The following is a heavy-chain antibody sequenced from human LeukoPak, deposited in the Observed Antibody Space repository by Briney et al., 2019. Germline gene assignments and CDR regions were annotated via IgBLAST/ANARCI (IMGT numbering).Heavy chain of an antibody. J-gene: IGHJ3*02. CDR2: ISSSSSYI. CDR1: GFTFSSYS. Sequence: GGSLRLSCAASGFTFSSYSMNWVRQAPGKGLEWVSSISSSSSYIYYADSVKGRFTISRDNAKNSLYLEMNSLRAEDTAVYYCARVMTYYYDTRDNAFDIWGQGAMVTVSS. D-gene: IGHD3-22*01. CDR3: ARVMTYYYDTRDNAFDI. V-gene: IGHV3-21*01.